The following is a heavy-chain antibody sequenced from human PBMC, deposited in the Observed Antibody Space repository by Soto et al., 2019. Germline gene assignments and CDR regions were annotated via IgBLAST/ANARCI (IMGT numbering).Heavy chain of an antibody. CDR1: GGTVSSYA. Sequence: ASVKVSCKASGGTVSSYAISRVRQAPGQGLEWMGGIIPIFGTANYAQKFQGRVTITADESTSTVYMELSSLRSEDTAVYYCARRTPQGLVLDPWGKGTLVTVSS. CDR2: IIPIFGTA. CDR3: ARRTPQGLVLDP. D-gene: IGHD6-6*01. V-gene: IGHV1-69*13. J-gene: IGHJ5*02.